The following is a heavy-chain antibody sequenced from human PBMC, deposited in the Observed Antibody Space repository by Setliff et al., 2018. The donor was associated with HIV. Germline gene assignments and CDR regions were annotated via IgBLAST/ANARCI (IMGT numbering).Heavy chain of an antibody. J-gene: IGHJ4*02. CDR3: ARHKSQPYYFDY. CDR1: GGSISSGSYY. CDR2: IHTTGTT. V-gene: IGHV4-61*09. Sequence: SETLSLTCTVSGGSISSGSYYWSWIRQPAGEGLEWIGQIHTTGTTNCNPSLKSRVTISVDTSKNQFSLQLSPVTAADTAVYYCARHKSQPYYFDYWGQGTLVTVSS.